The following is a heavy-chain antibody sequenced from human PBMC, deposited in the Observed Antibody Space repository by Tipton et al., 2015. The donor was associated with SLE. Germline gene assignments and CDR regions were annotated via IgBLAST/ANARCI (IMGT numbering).Heavy chain of an antibody. V-gene: IGHV4-59*11. CDR3: ARGDIVVVPAAGGWFDP. D-gene: IGHD2-2*01. Sequence: TLSLTCTVSGGSISSHYWSWIRQPPGKGLEWIGYIYYSGSTNYNPSLKSRVTISVDTSKNQFSLKLSSVTAADTAVYYCARGDIVVVPAAGGWFDPWGQGTLVTVSS. J-gene: IGHJ5*02. CDR2: IYYSGST. CDR1: GGSISSHY.